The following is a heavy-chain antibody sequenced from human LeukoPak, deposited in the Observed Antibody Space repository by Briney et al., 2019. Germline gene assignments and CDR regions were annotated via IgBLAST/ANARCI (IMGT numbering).Heavy chain of an antibody. CDR1: GYTFTSYY. Sequence: GASVKVSCKASGYTFTSYYMHWVRQAPGQGLEWMGIINPSGGSTSYAQKFQGRVTMTRDTSTSTVYMELSSLRSEDTAVYYCARDQVIAARPLSYYYYYMDVWGKGTTVTVSS. V-gene: IGHV1-46*01. J-gene: IGHJ6*03. D-gene: IGHD6-6*01. CDR2: INPSGGST. CDR3: ARDQVIAARPLSYYYYYMDV.